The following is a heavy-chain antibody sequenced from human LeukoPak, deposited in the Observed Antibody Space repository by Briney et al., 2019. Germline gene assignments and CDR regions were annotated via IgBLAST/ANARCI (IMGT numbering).Heavy chain of an antibody. J-gene: IGHJ4*02. CDR1: GYTFTSYD. CDR3: ARARVVVTIFSLSY. Sequence: ASVKVSCKASGYTFTSYDINWVRQATGQGLEWMGWMNPNSGNTGYAQKFQGRVTMTRNTSISTAYMELSSLRSEDTAVYYCARARVVVTIFSLSYWGQGTLVTVSS. CDR2: MNPNSGNT. V-gene: IGHV1-8*01. D-gene: IGHD3-22*01.